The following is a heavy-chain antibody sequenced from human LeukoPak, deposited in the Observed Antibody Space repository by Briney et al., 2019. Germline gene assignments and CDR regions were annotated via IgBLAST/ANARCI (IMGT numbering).Heavy chain of an antibody. Sequence: GGSLRLSCAASGFTFSSYAMSWVRQAPGKGLEWVSSISSSSSYIYYADSEKGRFTISRDNAKNSLYLQMNSLRAEDTAVYYCARAVVVAATPGTHFDYWGQGTLVTVSS. V-gene: IGHV3-21*01. D-gene: IGHD2-15*01. CDR2: ISSSSSYI. J-gene: IGHJ4*02. CDR1: GFTFSSYA. CDR3: ARAVVVAATPGTHFDY.